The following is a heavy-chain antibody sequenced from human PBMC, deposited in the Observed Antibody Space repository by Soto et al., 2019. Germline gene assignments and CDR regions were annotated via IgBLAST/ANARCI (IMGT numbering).Heavy chain of an antibody. CDR3: ARPDEGGYSSNHHYYYALDV. Sequence: AAVKVSCKAPGGTIRSYSISWVRQAPGQGLEWMGGIIPIFHMTNYAQKFQGRVTITADESTSTAYMELSGLGSDDTAVYYCARPDEGGYSSNHHYYYALDVWGQGTTVTVSS. CDR1: GGTIRSYS. CDR2: IIPIFHMT. J-gene: IGHJ6*02. D-gene: IGHD3-22*01. V-gene: IGHV1-69*13.